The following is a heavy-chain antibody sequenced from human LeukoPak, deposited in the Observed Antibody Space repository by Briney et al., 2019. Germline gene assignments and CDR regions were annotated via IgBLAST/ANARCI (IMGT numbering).Heavy chain of an antibody. CDR2: ISGSGGST. CDR3: AKGKRGSSWGEYYYYGMDV. J-gene: IGHJ6*02. CDR1: GFTFSSYA. V-gene: IGHV3-23*01. D-gene: IGHD6-13*01. Sequence: GGSLRLSCAASGFTFSSYAMSWVRQAPGKGLEWVSAISGSGGSTYYADSVKGRFTISRDNSKNTLYLQMNSLRAEDTAVYYCAKGKRGSSWGEYYYYGMDVWGQGTTVTVSS.